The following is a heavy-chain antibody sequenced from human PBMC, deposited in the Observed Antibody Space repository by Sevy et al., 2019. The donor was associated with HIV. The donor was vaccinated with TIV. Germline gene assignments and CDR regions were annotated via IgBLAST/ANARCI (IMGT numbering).Heavy chain of an antibody. CDR1: GFTFNNAW. J-gene: IGHJ4*02. Sequence: GGSLRLSCAVSGFTFNNAWMNWVRQAPGTGLQWVGLIKSNIDGETTDYAAPVKGRFPISRDDSNNTLYLQINNLEIEDTAVYYCATAPGYYDSAPFDYWGPGTLVTVSS. V-gene: IGHV3-15*01. D-gene: IGHD3-22*01. CDR2: IKSNIDGETT. CDR3: ATAPGYYDSAPFDY.